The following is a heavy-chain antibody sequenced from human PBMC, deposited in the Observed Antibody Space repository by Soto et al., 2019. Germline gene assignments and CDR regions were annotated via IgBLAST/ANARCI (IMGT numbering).Heavy chain of an antibody. J-gene: IGHJ6*02. CDR2: MNINSGNT. CDR1: GYTFTRYD. Sequence: GASVKVSCKASGYTFTRYDINWVGQATGQGIEWMGWMNINSGNTGYAQKFQGRVTMTRNTSISTAYMELSSLRSEDTAVYYCARGEIAATGTVRVPWDFYYGLDVWGQGTTVTVS. D-gene: IGHD6-25*01. CDR3: ARGEIAATGTVRVPWDFYYGLDV. V-gene: IGHV1-8*01.